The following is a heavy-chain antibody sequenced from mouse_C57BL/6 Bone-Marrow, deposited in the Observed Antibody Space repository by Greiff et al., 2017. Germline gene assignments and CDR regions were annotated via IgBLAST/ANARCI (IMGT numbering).Heavy chain of an antibody. CDR1: GYSITSGYY. D-gene: IGHD1-1*01. J-gene: IGHJ3*01. CDR2: ISYAGSN. CDR3: ARALSYYCGPWFAY. V-gene: IGHV3-6*01. Sequence: EVQLQESGPGLVKPSQSLSLTCSVTGYSITSGYYWNWIRQFPGNKLEWMGYISYAGSNNYNPSLKNRISITRDTSKNQFFLKLNSVTTEDTATYDCARALSYYCGPWFAYWGKGTLVTVSA.